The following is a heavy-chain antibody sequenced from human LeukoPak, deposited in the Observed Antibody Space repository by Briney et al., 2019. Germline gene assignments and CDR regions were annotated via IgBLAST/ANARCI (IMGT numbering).Heavy chain of an antibody. CDR3: AREITISGTCHY. D-gene: IGHD3-9*01. CDR2: INPNSGGT. J-gene: IGHJ4*02. Sequence: ASVKVSCKASGYTFTGYYMHWVRQAPGRGLEWMGWINPNSGGTNYAQKFQGRVTMTRDTSISTAYMELSRLRSDDTAVYYCAREITISGTCHYWGQGTLVTVSS. V-gene: IGHV1-2*02. CDR1: GYTFTGYY.